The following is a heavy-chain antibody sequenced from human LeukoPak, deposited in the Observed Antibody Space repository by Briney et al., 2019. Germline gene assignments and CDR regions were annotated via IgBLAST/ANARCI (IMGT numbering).Heavy chain of an antibody. CDR1: GFTFSPYW. Sequence: AGGSLRLSCEASGFTFSPYWMSWVRQAPGRGLEWVANIKQDGSESYYVDSVKGRFTISRDNVKSALYLQMNSLRAEDTAVYFCARESSALRRVNYFYYMDVWAKRTTVTISS. V-gene: IGHV3-7*01. CDR2: IKQDGSES. J-gene: IGHJ6*03. CDR3: ARESSALRRVNYFYYMDV. D-gene: IGHD4-23*01.